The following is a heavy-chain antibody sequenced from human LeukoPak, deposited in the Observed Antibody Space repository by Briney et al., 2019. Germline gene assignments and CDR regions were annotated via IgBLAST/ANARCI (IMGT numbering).Heavy chain of an antibody. Sequence: RSSETLSLTCAVSGGSISSSNWWSWVRQPPGKGLEWIGEIYHSGSTNYNTSLKSRVTISVDKSKNQFSLKLSSVTAADTAVYYCARHLTTVIDIDYWGQGTLVTVSS. V-gene: IGHV4-4*02. CDR2: IYHSGST. D-gene: IGHD4-17*01. J-gene: IGHJ4*02. CDR3: ARHLTTVIDIDY. CDR1: GGSISSSNW.